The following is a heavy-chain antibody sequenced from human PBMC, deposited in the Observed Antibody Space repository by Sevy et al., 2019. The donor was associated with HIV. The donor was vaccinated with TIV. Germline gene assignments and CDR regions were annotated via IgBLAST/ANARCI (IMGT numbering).Heavy chain of an antibody. D-gene: IGHD6-13*01. CDR1: GFTFFSHV. CDR2: LSGSGGTT. Sequence: GGSLRLSCAASGFTFFSHVMSWVRQAPGKGLEWVSGLSGSGGTTYYADSVKGRFSISRDNSKHKLYQQMSSLRIEDTAVYYCATGTSVSSISWVFDVWGQGTMVTVSS. V-gene: IGHV3-23*01. J-gene: IGHJ3*01. CDR3: ATGTSVSSISWVFDV.